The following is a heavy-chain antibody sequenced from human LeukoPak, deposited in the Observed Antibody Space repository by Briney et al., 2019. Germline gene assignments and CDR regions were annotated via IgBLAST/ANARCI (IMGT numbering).Heavy chain of an antibody. V-gene: IGHV3-66*01. CDR3: ARDGNQLRYFDWLLD. Sequence: GGSLRLSCAASGFTVSSYYMNWVRQAPGKGLQWVSILYSDGATYYADSVKGRFTISRDNSRSTLYLQMNSLRAEDTAVYYCARDGNQLRYFDWLLDWGQGTLVTVSS. CDR2: LYSDGAT. CDR1: GFTVSSYY. J-gene: IGHJ4*02. D-gene: IGHD3-9*01.